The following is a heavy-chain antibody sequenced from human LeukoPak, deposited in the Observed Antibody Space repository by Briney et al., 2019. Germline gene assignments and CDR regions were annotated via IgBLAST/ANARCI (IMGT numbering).Heavy chain of an antibody. CDR1: GGSISSGSYY. CDR2: ICTSGST. V-gene: IGHV4-61*02. D-gene: IGHD2-2*02. Sequence: SETLSLTCTVSGGSISSGSYYWSWIRQPAGKGLEWIGRICTSGSTNYHPSLKSRVTISVDTSKSQFSLKLSSVTAADTAVYYCARSLLGGYCSSTSCYTSYYYYYMDVWGKGITVTVSS. J-gene: IGHJ6*03. CDR3: ARSLLGGYCSSTSCYTSYYYYYMDV.